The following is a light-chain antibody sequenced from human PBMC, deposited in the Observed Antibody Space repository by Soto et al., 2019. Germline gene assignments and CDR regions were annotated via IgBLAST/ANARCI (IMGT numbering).Light chain of an antibody. CDR1: QSVSSSF. J-gene: IGKJ1*01. CDR3: QQYGSSPRT. Sequence: EIVLTQSPGTLSLSPGERATLSCRASQSVSSSFLAWYQQKPGQAPTLLIYGASSRATGIPDRFGGSGSGTDFTLTITRLEPEDFAVYYCQQYGSSPRTFGQGTKVEIK. V-gene: IGKV3-20*01. CDR2: GAS.